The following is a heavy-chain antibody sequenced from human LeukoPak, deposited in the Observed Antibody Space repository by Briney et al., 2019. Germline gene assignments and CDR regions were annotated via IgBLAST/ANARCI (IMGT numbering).Heavy chain of an antibody. V-gene: IGHV3-23*01. J-gene: IGHJ4*02. CDR3: AKDGGGWYSSGWYYFDY. Sequence: PGGSLRLSCAASGFTFSSYAMNWVRQAPGKGLEWVSAISGSGGSTYYADSVKGRFTISRDNSKNTLNLQMNSLRAEDTAVYYCAKDGGGWYSSGWYYFDYWGQGTLVTVSS. D-gene: IGHD6-19*01. CDR1: GFTFSSYA. CDR2: ISGSGGST.